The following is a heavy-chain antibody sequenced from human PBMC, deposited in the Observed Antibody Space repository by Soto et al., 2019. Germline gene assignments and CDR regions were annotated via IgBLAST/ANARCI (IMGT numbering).Heavy chain of an antibody. CDR2: IDPSDSYT. D-gene: IGHD6-19*01. CDR1: GYSFTSYW. J-gene: IGHJ6*02. V-gene: IGHV5-10-1*01. CDR3: ARLGSRAVAGRYYYYGMDV. Sequence: PGESLKISCKGSGYSFTSYWISWVRQMPGKGLEWMGRIDPSDSYTNYSPSFQGHVTISADKSISTAYLQWSSLKASDTAMYYCARLGSRAVAGRYYYYGMDVWGQGTTVTVSS.